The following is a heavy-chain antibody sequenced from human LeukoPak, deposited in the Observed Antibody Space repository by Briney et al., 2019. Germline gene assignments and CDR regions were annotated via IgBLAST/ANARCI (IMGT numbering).Heavy chain of an antibody. V-gene: IGHV3-23*01. CDR1: GFSFGNYA. D-gene: IGHD2-21*01. Sequence: PGGSLRLSCAASGFSFGNYAMNWVRQAPGKGLQWVSQISGTGGATWYAGFARDRFTISRDNSKKTLYPQMSSLRVEDTAMYYCVKDPRDTYGTNWFVSWGQGALLIVSS. CDR2: ISGTGGAT. J-gene: IGHJ5*01. CDR3: VKDPRDTYGTNWFVS.